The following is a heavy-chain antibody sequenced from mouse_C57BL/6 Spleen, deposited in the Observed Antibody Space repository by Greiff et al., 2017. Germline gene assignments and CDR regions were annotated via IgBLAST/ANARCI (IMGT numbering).Heavy chain of an antibody. CDR3: ARWGPYDGYYWFAY. Sequence: EVQLQQSGPELVKPGASVKISCKASGYTFTDYYMNWVKQSHGKSLEWIGDINPNNGGTSYNQKFKGKATLTVDKSSSTAYMELRSLTSEDSAVYYCARWGPYDGYYWFAYWGQGTLVTVSA. CDR2: INPNNGGT. D-gene: IGHD2-3*01. J-gene: IGHJ3*01. CDR1: GYTFTDYY. V-gene: IGHV1-26*01.